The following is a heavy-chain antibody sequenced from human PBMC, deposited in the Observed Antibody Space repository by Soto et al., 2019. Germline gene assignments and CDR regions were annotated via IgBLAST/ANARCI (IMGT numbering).Heavy chain of an antibody. CDR1: GFTFSDYY. CDR2: ISSGSSTI. J-gene: IGHJ4*02. Sequence: SGGSLRLSCVGSGFTFSDYYMSWFRQAPGKGLEWVSYISSGSSTISYSDSVKGRFTISRDSAKNSLYLQMNSLRAEDTAAYYCARAMYSSKTDFDYWGQGTLVTVSS. D-gene: IGHD6-13*01. V-gene: IGHV3-11*01. CDR3: ARAMYSSKTDFDY.